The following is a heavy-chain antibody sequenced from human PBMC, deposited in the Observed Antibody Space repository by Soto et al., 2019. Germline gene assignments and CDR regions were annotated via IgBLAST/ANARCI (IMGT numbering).Heavy chain of an antibody. V-gene: IGHV3-7*05. CDR1: GFTFSSYW. J-gene: IGHJ2*01. Sequence: VQLVESGGGLVQPGGSLRLSCAASGFTFSSYWMSWVRQAPGKGLEWVANINQDGTEKYYVDSVKGRFTISRDNAKNSLYLQMSSLRAEDTAVYYCARVRWNDLHWYFDLWGRGTLVTV. CDR3: ARVRWNDLHWYFDL. CDR2: INQDGTEK. D-gene: IGHD1-1*01.